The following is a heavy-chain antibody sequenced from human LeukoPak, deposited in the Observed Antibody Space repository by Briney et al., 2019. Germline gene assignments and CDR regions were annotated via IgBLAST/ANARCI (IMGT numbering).Heavy chain of an antibody. V-gene: IGHV3-30*02. Sequence: PGGSLRLSCAASGFTFSSYGMHWVRQAPGKGLGWVAFIRYDGSNKYYADSVKGRFTISRDNSKNTLYLQMNSLRAEDTAVYYCAKGVVVVPAVISAWGQGTLVTVSS. CDR2: IRYDGSNK. CDR1: GFTFSSYG. D-gene: IGHD2-2*01. CDR3: AKGVVVVPAVISA. J-gene: IGHJ5*02.